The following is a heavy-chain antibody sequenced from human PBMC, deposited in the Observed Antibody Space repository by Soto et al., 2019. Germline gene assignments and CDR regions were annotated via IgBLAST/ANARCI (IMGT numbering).Heavy chain of an antibody. Sequence: PSETLSLTCAVYGGSFSGYYWSWIRQPPGKGLEWIGEINHSGSTNYNPSLKSRVTISVDKSKNQFSLKLSSVTAADTAVYYCARVRGGVAVAGTVGYYYYGMDVWGQGTTVT. V-gene: IGHV4-34*01. D-gene: IGHD6-19*01. J-gene: IGHJ6*02. CDR2: INHSGST. CDR1: GGSFSGYY. CDR3: ARVRGGVAVAGTVGYYYYGMDV.